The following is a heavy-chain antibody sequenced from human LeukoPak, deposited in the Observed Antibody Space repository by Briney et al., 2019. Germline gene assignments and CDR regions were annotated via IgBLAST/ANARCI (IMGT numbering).Heavy chain of an antibody. J-gene: IGHJ4*02. CDR1: GFTASTSY. Sequence: GGSLRLSSAASGFTASTSYTTWVRQAPGKGLECGWDIYSSGSTYYADSLKGRFTVSRDKSRNTLYLQMNSLRAEDTAMYYCARGVGYCTSTARLLPSDYWGQGTLVTVSS. CDR2: IYSSGST. CDR3: ARGVGYCTSTARLLPSDY. V-gene: IGHV3-53*01. D-gene: IGHD2-8*01.